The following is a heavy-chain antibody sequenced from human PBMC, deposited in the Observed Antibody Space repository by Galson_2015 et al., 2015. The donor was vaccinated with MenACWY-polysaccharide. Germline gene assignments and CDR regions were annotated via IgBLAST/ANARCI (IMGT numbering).Heavy chain of an antibody. CDR3: ARGGRAVSGNNWFDP. J-gene: IGHJ5*02. V-gene: IGHV4-30-4*01. D-gene: IGHD1-1*01. CDR1: GDSVSSAPYF. Sequence: TLSLTCTVSGDSVSSAPYFWSWIRQPPGEGLEWIGSITYGGNTYDNPSLMSRTTISMDMSKNQFSLKLTSVTAADTAVYYCARGGRAVSGNNWFDPWGQGTLVTVSS. CDR2: ITYGGNT.